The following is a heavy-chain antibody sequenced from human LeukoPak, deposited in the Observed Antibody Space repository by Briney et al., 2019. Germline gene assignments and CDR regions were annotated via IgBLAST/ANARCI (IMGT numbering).Heavy chain of an antibody. J-gene: IGHJ4*02. V-gene: IGHV4-59*01. CDR3: AIESFEGGYFDY. Sequence: AETLSLTCTVSGGSISSYYWSWIRQPPGKGLEWIGYIYYSGSTNYNPSLKSRVTISVDTSKNQFSLKLSSVTAADTAVYYCAIESFEGGYFDYWGQGTLVSVSS. D-gene: IGHD3-22*01. CDR1: GGSISSYY. CDR2: IYYSGST.